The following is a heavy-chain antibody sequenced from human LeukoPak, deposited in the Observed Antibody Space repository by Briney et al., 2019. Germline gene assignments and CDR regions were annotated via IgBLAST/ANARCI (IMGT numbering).Heavy chain of an antibody. Sequence: PGGSLRLSCAASGFTFSSYWMSWIRQAPGKGLEWVANIKQDGSEKYYVDSVKGRFTISRDNAKNSLYLQMNNPRAEDTAVYYSAELGITMIGGVWGKGTTVTISS. CDR3: AELGITMIGGV. CDR2: IKQDGSEK. V-gene: IGHV3-7*01. D-gene: IGHD3-10*02. CDR1: GFTFSSYW. J-gene: IGHJ6*04.